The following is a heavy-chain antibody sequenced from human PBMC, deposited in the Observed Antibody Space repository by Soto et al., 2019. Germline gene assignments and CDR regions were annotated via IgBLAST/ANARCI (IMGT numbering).Heavy chain of an antibody. D-gene: IGHD2-2*02. CDR1: GYTFTGYY. CDR3: ARDGGDCSSTSCYTGAYYYYYYGMDV. V-gene: IGHV1-2*02. Sequence: GASVKVSCKASGYTFTGYYMHWVRQAPGQGLEWMGWINPNSGGTNYAQKFQGRVTMTRDTSISTAYMELSRLRSDDTAVYYCARDGGDCSSTSCYTGAYYYYYYGMDVWGQGATVTVS. J-gene: IGHJ6*02. CDR2: INPNSGGT.